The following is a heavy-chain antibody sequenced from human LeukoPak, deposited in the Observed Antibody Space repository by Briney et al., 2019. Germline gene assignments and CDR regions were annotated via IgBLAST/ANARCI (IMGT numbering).Heavy chain of an antibody. J-gene: IGHJ4*02. CDR2: INHSGST. Sequence: PSETLSLTCAVYGGSFSGYYWSWNRQPPGKGLEWIGEINHSGSTNYNPSLKSRVTISVATFKNQFSLKLSSVTAADTAVYYCARGRYSSGWYTGVNYWGQGTLVTVSS. D-gene: IGHD6-19*01. CDR1: GGSFSGYY. CDR3: ARGRYSSGWYTGVNY. V-gene: IGHV4-34*01.